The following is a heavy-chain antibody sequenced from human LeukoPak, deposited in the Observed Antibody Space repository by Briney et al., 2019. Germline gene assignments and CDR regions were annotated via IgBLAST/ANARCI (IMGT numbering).Heavy chain of an antibody. CDR2: ISYDGSNK. V-gene: IGHV3-30*04. J-gene: IGHJ6*03. Sequence: GGSLRLSCAASGFTFSSYAMHWVRQAPGKGLEWVAVISYDGSNKYYADSVKGRFTISRDNSKNTLYLQMNSLRAEDTAVYYCARDTYRHIAASPVYYYYYMDVWGKGTTVTVSS. CDR1: GFTFSSYA. D-gene: IGHD6-6*01. CDR3: ARDTYRHIAASPVYYYYYMDV.